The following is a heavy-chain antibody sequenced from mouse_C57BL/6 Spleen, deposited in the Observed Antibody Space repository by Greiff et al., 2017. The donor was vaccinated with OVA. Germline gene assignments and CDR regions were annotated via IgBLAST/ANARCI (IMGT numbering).Heavy chain of an antibody. V-gene: IGHV1-52*01. CDR3: ARFDSRGAMDY. J-gene: IGHJ4*01. CDR1: GYTFTSYW. Sequence: QVQLQQPGAELVRPGSSVKLSCKASGYTFTSYWMHWVKQRPIQGLEWIGNIDPSDSETPYNQKFKDKATLTVDKSSSTAYMQLSSLTSEDSAVYYCARFDSRGAMDYWGQGTSVTVSS. CDR2: IDPSDSET.